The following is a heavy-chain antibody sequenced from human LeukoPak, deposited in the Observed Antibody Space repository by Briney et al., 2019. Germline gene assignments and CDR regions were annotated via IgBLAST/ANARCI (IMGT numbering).Heavy chain of an antibody. CDR3: ARGFAYYDFWSGYYPQYNWFDP. J-gene: IGHJ5*02. CDR2: MNPNSGNT. Sequence: ASVRVSCKASGYTFTSYDINWVRQATGQGLEWMGWMNPNSGNTGYAQKFQGRATMTRNTSISTAYMELSSLRSEDTAVYYCARGFAYYDFWSGYYPQYNWFDPWAREPWSPSPQ. CDR1: GYTFTSYD. D-gene: IGHD3-3*01. V-gene: IGHV1-8*01.